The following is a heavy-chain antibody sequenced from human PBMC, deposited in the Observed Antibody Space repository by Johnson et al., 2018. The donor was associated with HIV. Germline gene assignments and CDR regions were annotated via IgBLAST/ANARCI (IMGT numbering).Heavy chain of an antibody. J-gene: IGHJ3*02. CDR1: GFTFRSYA. D-gene: IGHD3-10*01. CDR3: AKGVSKSLDALDS. V-gene: IGHV3-30-3*02. CDR2: ISYDGSNK. Sequence: QVQLVESGGGVVQPGRSLRLSCAVSGFTFRSYAMHWVRQAPGKGLEWVAVISYDGSNKYYADSVKGRFTISRDNSKNTLYLQMNSLRAEDTAVYYCAKGVSKSLDALDSWGQWTMVTVSS.